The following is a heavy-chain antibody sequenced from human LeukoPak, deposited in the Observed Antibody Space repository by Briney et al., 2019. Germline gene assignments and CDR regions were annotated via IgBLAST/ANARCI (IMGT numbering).Heavy chain of an antibody. Sequence: PSETLSLTCSVLGASVYSGDYYWAWIRQPPGKSLEYIGSIYYSGVTYDNPSLTGRFTMSGDRSKNQFSLNLASVTAADTAVYYCARRGVYGSENYFEYWGQGVLVIVSS. J-gene: IGHJ4*01. V-gene: IGHV4-39*01. CDR2: IYYSGVT. CDR3: ARRGVYGSENYFEY. CDR1: GASVYSGDYY. D-gene: IGHD3-10*01.